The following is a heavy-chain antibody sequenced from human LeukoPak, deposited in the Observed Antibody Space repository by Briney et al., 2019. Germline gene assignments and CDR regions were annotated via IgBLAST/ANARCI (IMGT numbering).Heavy chain of an antibody. CDR1: GFTFSSYA. D-gene: IGHD1-26*01. CDR3: AKVVGATTRGYFDY. CDR2: INGSGGST. V-gene: IGHV3-23*01. J-gene: IGHJ4*02. Sequence: GGSLRLSCAASGFTFSSYAMSWVRQAPGKGLEWVSTINGSGGSTYYADSVKGRFTISRDNSKNTLYLQMNSLRAEDTAVYYCAKVVGATTRGYFDYWGQGTLVTVSS.